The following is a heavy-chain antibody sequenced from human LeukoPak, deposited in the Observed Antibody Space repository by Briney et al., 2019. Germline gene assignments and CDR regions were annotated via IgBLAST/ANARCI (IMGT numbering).Heavy chain of an antibody. CDR3: ARGYSSSWPSPDLDY. J-gene: IGHJ4*02. CDR2: ISAYNGNT. V-gene: IGHV1-18*01. CDR1: GYTFTSYG. Sequence: GASVKVSCKASGYTFTSYGISWVRQAPGQGLEWMGWISAYNGNTNYAQKLQGRVTMTTDTSTSTAYMELRSLRSDDTAVYYCARGYSSSWPSPDLDYWGQGTLVTVSS. D-gene: IGHD6-13*01.